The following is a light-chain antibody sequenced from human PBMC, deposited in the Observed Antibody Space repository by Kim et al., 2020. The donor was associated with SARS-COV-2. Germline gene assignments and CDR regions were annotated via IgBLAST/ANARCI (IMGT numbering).Light chain of an antibody. J-gene: IGLJ2*01. Sequence: VKLACNLSSGHSSYAIAGHQQQPEKGPRYLMKLNSDGSHSKGDGIPDRFSGASSGAERYLTISSLQSEDEADYYCQTWGTGIHVVFGGGTQLTVL. CDR2: LNSDGSH. V-gene: IGLV4-69*01. CDR1: SGHSSYA. CDR3: QTWGTGIHVV.